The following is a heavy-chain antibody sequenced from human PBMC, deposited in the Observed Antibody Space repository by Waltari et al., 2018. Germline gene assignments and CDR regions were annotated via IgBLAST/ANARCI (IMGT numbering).Heavy chain of an antibody. CDR2: VYYTGSI. CDR3: ARDRGPGEYYYGMDV. Sequence: QVQSQESGPGLVKSSQALSLICTVSGGSISSCDPCRNWLRQSPGKRLEWIGYVYYTGSIYYNPSLKSRLNISVDTSKSQFTLSLYSVTAADTAVYYCARDRGPGEYYYGMDVWGQGTTVIVSS. J-gene: IGHJ6*02. CDR1: GGSISSCDPC. D-gene: IGHD2-15*01. V-gene: IGHV4-30-4*01.